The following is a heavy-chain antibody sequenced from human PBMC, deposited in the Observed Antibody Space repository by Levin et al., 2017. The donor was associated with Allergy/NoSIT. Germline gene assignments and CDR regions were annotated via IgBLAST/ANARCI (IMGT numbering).Heavy chain of an antibody. J-gene: IGHJ6*03. CDR2: IWYDGSNK. V-gene: IGHV3-33*01. D-gene: IGHD3-10*01. CDR1: GFTFSSYG. Sequence: GGSLRLSCAASGFTFSSYGMHWVRQAPGKGLEWVAVIWYDGSNKYYADSVKGRFTISRDNSKNTLYLQMNSLRAEDTAVYYCARDNPYYGSGKGYMDVWGKGTTVTVSS. CDR3: ARDNPYYGSGKGYMDV.